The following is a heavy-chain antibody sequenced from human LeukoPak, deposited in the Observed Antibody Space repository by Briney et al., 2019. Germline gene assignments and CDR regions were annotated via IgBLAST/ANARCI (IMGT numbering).Heavy chain of an antibody. Sequence: QSGGSLRLSCAASGFTVSSSYMSWVRQPPGKGLEWVSVIFGDNTYYADSVEGRFTISRDSSKNTLYLQMNNLRAEDTAVYYCAKDFTIFGVVGYFDYWGQGTLVTVSS. CDR3: AKDFTIFGVVGYFDY. CDR1: GFTVSSSY. J-gene: IGHJ4*02. CDR2: IFGDNT. V-gene: IGHV3-53*05. D-gene: IGHD3-3*01.